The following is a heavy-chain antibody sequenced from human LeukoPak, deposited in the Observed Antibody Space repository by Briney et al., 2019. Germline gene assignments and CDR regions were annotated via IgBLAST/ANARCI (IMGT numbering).Heavy chain of an antibody. CDR1: GFTFTSSA. V-gene: IGHV1-58*02. D-gene: IGHD6-13*01. Sequence: SVKVSCKASGFTFTSSAMQWVRQARGQRLEWIGWIVVGSGNTNYAQKFQERVTITRDMSTSTAYMELSSLRSEDTAVYYCAAARIAAAGDAFDIWGQGTMVTVSS. CDR3: AAARIAAAGDAFDI. J-gene: IGHJ3*02. CDR2: IVVGSGNT.